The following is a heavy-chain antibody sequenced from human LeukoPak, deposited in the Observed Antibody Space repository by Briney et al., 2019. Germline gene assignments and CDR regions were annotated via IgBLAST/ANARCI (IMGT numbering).Heavy chain of an antibody. Sequence: GASVKVSCKASGYTFTSYGISWVRQAPGQGLEWMGWISGYNGNTKYAQKFQARVTLTTDTSTSTAYMELWSPRSDDTALYYCARGGWYYYDSSGYYLIDNWGQGTLVTVSS. CDR1: GYTFTSYG. CDR3: ARGGWYYYDSSGYYLIDN. D-gene: IGHD3-22*01. CDR2: ISGYNGNT. J-gene: IGHJ4*02. V-gene: IGHV1-18*01.